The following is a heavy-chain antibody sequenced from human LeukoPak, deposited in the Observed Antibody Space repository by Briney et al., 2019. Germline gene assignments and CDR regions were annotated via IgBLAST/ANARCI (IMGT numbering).Heavy chain of an antibody. CDR2: INSDRRST. Sequence: SGGSLRLSCAASGFTFSRYWMHWMRQATGKGLVWVSRINSDRRSTSYGDSVNGRFTSSRDDDHHTLYLQMNSLRAEDTAAYYCARSLSISWSSHDMGYVDYWGQGTLVTVS. V-gene: IGHV3-74*01. CDR3: ARSLSISWSSHDMGYVDY. CDR1: GFTFSRYW. J-gene: IGHJ4*02. D-gene: IGHD6-13*01.